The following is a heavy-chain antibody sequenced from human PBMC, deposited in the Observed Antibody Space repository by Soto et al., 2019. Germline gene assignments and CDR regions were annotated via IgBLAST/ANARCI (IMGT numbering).Heavy chain of an antibody. J-gene: IGHJ3*02. CDR1: GFTFSSYA. CDR2: ISYDGSNK. D-gene: IGHD3-22*01. Sequence: GGSLRLFCAASGFTFSSYAMHWVRQAPGKGLEWVAVISYDGSNKYYADSVKGRFTISRDNSKNTLYLQMNSLRAEDTAVYYCARDLEEYYYDSSDAFDIWGQGTMVTVSS. CDR3: ARDLEEYYYDSSDAFDI. V-gene: IGHV3-30-3*01.